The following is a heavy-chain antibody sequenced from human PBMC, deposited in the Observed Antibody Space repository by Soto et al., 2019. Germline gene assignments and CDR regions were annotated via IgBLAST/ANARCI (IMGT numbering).Heavy chain of an antibody. CDR2: ISYSRNT. V-gene: IGHV4-31*01. Sequence: QVQLQESGPGLVKPSQTLSLTCTVSGDSIXXVXYXXIWIRQHPGQGLEWIGYISYSRNTYYNPXXXXXXXXXXXXXXXXXXXXXXXXXXXXXXXXXXXXXXXXWIDPWGQGTLVTVSS. CDR3: XXXXXXWIDP. CDR1: GDSIXXVXYX. J-gene: IGHJ5*02.